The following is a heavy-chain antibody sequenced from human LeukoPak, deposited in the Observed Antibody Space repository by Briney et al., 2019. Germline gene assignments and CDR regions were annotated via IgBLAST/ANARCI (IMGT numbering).Heavy chain of an antibody. CDR2: ISYDGSNK. CDR3: ARKRPNYFDY. V-gene: IGHV3-30-3*01. CDR1: GFTFSTYV. Sequence: GGSLRLSCAASGFTFSTYVIHWVRQAPGKGLEWVAVISYDGSNKYYADSVKGRFTISRDNSRNTLYLQMNSLRAEDTALYYCARKRPNYFDYWGQGTLVTVSS. J-gene: IGHJ4*02.